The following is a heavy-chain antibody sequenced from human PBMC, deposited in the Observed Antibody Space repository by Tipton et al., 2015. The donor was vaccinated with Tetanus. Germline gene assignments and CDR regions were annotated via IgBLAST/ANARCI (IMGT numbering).Heavy chain of an antibody. CDR3: ARESITIFGVVSIDY. J-gene: IGHJ4*02. CDR1: GGSIRSSNW. CDR2: IYHSGTT. V-gene: IGHV4-4*02. Sequence: TLSLTCAVSGGSIRSSNWWSWVRQTPGKGLEWIGEIYHSGTTNYNPSLKSRVTMSVDNSKNQFSLKLNSVTAADTAVYYCARESITIFGVVSIDYWGQGTLVIVSS. D-gene: IGHD3-3*01.